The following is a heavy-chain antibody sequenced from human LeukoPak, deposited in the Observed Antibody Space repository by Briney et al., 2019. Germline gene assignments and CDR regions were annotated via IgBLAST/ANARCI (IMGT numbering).Heavy chain of an antibody. V-gene: IGHV3-30*18. Sequence: HAGGSLRLSCAASGFTFSSYGMHWVRQAPGKGLEWVAVISYDGSNKYYADSVKGRFTISRDNSKNTLYLQMNSLRAEDTAVYYCAKEGYDSSGYYEGNFDYWGQGTLVTVSS. CDR3: AKEGYDSSGYYEGNFDY. CDR1: GFTFSSYG. CDR2: ISYDGSNK. J-gene: IGHJ4*02. D-gene: IGHD3-22*01.